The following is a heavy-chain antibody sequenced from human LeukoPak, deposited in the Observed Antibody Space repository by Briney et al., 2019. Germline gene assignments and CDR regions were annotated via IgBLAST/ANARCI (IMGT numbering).Heavy chain of an antibody. CDR3: AKDLSFGWYYFDY. CDR1: AFTFSSYA. Sequence: GGSLRLSCAASAFTFSSYAMSWVRQAPGKGLEWVSAISGSGGSTYYADSVKGRFTISRDNSKNTLYLQMNSLRAEDTAVYYCAKDLSFGWYYFDYWGQGTLVTVSS. CDR2: ISGSGGST. J-gene: IGHJ4*02. D-gene: IGHD2-15*01. V-gene: IGHV3-23*01.